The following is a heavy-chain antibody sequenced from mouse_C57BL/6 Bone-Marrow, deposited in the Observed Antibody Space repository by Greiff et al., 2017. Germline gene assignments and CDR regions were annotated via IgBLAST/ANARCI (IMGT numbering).Heavy chain of an antibody. CDR1: GYTFTSYW. V-gene: IGHV1-59*01. Sequence: QVQLQQPGAELVRPGTSVKFSCKASGYTFTSYWMHWVKQRPGQGLEWIGVIDPSDSYTNYNQKFKGKATLTVDTSSSTAYMQLSSLTSEDSAVYYCARGITTVVAFDYWGQGTTLTVSS. D-gene: IGHD1-1*01. J-gene: IGHJ2*01. CDR2: IDPSDSYT. CDR3: ARGITTVVAFDY.